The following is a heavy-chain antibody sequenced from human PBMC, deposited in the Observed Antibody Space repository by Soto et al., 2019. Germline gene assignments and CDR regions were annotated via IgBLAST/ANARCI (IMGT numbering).Heavy chain of an antibody. D-gene: IGHD3-22*01. V-gene: IGHV4-39*01. CDR1: GGSVSSSSCY. CDR3: ASAYYYDSSGYYIYYGMDV. Sequence: SETLSLTCTVSGGSVSSSSCYWGWIRQPPGKGLEWIGSIYYSGSTYYNPSLKSRVTITRDTSASTAYMELSSLRSEDTAVYYCASAYYYDSSGYYIYYGMDVWGQGTTVTVSS. CDR2: IYYSGST. J-gene: IGHJ6*02.